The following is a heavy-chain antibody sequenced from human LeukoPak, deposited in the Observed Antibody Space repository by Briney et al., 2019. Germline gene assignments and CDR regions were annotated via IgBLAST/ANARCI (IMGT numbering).Heavy chain of an antibody. CDR1: GGSISSGGYY. V-gene: IGHV4-61*08. D-gene: IGHD3-16*01. J-gene: IGHJ5*02. CDR2: VYYSGST. CDR3: ARDLGNRDYVWGRPARIWFDP. Sequence: SSETLSLTCTVSGGSISSGGYYWSWIRQHPGKGLEWIGYVYYSGSTYYNPSLKSRVTISVDTSKNQFSLKLSSVTAADTAVYYCARDLGNRDYVWGRPARIWFDPWGQGTLVTVSS.